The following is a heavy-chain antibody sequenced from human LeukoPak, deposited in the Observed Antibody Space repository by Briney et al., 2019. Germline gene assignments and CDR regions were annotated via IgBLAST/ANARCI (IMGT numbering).Heavy chain of an antibody. CDR2: INWNGGST. V-gene: IGHV3-20*04. CDR1: GFTFDDYG. CDR3: ARDPIEGRGYYTV. Sequence: SGGSLRLSCAASGFTFDDYGMSWVRQAPGKGLEWVSGINWNGGSTGYADSVKGRFTISRDNAKNSLYLRMNSLRAEDTALYYCARDPIEGRGYYTVWGKGTTVTVSS. D-gene: IGHD3-3*01. J-gene: IGHJ6*04.